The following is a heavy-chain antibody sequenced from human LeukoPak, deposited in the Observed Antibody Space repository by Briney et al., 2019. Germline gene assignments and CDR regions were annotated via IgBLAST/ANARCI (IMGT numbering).Heavy chain of an antibody. V-gene: IGHV4-34*01. D-gene: IGHD3-22*01. Sequence: PSETLSLTCAVYGGSFSGYYWSWIRQPPGKGLEWIGEINHSGSTNYNPSPKSRVTISVDTSKNQFSLKLSSVTAADTAVYYCARGPSYTYYYDRSGYYLSYWGQGTLVTVSS. CDR3: ARGPSYTYYYDRSGYYLSY. CDR2: INHSGST. CDR1: GGSFSGYY. J-gene: IGHJ4*02.